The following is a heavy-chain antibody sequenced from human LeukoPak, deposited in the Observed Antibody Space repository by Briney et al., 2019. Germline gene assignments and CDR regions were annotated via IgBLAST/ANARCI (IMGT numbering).Heavy chain of an antibody. Sequence: SGGSLRLSCAASGLTFSIYAMSWVRQAPGKGLEWVSSISGSGDSTYYSDSVKGRFTISRDNFENTLYLQMNSLRAEDTAVYHCAKQDYFGSGSYYCYMDVWGKGTTVTVSS. J-gene: IGHJ6*03. CDR3: AKQDYFGSGSYYCYMDV. CDR1: GLTFSIYA. V-gene: IGHV3-23*01. D-gene: IGHD3-10*01. CDR2: ISGSGDST.